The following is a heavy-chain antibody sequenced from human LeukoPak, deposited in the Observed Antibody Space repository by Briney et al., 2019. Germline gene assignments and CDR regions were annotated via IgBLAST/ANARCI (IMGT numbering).Heavy chain of an antibody. V-gene: IGHV4-39*01. CDR3: ATLGYCGGGNCYSTLDY. D-gene: IGHD2-15*01. J-gene: IGHJ4*02. Sequence: SETLSLTCTVSGASIGSSNYYWGWIRQPPGKGLEWIASIYHSGSPYYNPSLMRRATIAIDTSKNQCSLKQSSVTAADTAVYFCATLGYCGGGNCYSTLDYWGQGALVTVSS. CDR1: GASIGSSNYY. CDR2: IYHSGSP.